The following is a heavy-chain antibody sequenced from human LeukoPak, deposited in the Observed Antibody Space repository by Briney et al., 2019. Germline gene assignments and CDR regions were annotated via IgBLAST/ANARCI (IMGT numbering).Heavy chain of an antibody. CDR2: TYYRSKWYK. CDR1: GDSVSSNSAA. J-gene: IGHJ6*02. V-gene: IGHV6-1*01. Sequence: SQTLSLTCATSGDSVSSNSAAWNWIRQSPSRGLEWLGRTYYRSKWYKDYAVSVKSRITINPDTSKNQFSLQLNSVTPEDTAVYYCARAVSGYYSTAPSKYYYYYYGMDVWGQGTTVTVSS. CDR3: ARAVSGYYSTAPSKYYYYYYGMDV. D-gene: IGHD3-22*01.